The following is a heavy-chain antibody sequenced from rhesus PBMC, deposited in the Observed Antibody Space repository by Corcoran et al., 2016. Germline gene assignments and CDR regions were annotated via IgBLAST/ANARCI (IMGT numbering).Heavy chain of an antibody. CDR3: AREDSSGWYWEGLFDY. CDR2: NYGSGGST. CDR1: VGSISSNS. D-gene: IGHD6-31*01. J-gene: IGHJ4*01. V-gene: IGHV4-160*01. Sequence: QVQLQESGPGLVKPSETLSLTCAVSVGSISSNSWSWIRQPPGKGLEWIGRNYGSGGSTDYNPSLKSRVTISTDTSKNQFSLKLSSVTAADTAVYYCAREDSSGWYWEGLFDYWGQGVLVTVSS.